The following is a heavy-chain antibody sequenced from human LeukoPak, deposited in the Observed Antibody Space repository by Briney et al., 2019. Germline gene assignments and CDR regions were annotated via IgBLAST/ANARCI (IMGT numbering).Heavy chain of an antibody. CDR2: IIGSGGST. CDR3: AKTRATQRVYFDY. V-gene: IGHV3-23*01. D-gene: IGHD3-10*01. Sequence: GGSLRLSCVASGFTFSSYAMSWVRQAPGKGLEWVSAIIGSGGSTYYADSVKGRVTISRDNSKNTLYLQMNSLRAEDTAVYYCAKTRATQRVYFDYWGQGTLVTVSS. J-gene: IGHJ4*02. CDR1: GFTFSSYA.